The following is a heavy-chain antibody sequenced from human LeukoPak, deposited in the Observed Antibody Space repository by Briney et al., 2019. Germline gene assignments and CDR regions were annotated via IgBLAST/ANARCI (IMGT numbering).Heavy chain of an antibody. CDR3: AALIAAAGTDY. V-gene: IGHV4-61*09. J-gene: IGHJ4*02. CDR1: GGSINGGSYY. CDR2: IFTTGST. Sequence: SETLSLTCSVSGGSINGGSYYWSWIRQPAGKPLEWIGHIFTTGSTSYNPSLRTRVTISEDSSKDQFSLKLSSVTAADTAVYYCAALIAAAGTDYWGQGTLVTVSS. D-gene: IGHD6-13*01.